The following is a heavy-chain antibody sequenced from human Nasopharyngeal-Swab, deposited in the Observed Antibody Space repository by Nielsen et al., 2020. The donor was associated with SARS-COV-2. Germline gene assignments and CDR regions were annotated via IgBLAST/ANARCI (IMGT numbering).Heavy chain of an antibody. CDR1: GGSISRSSYY. D-gene: IGHD3-3*01. CDR2: IYYSGST. V-gene: IGHV4-39*07. J-gene: IGHJ6*03. CDR3: ARAGDFWSGLSANYYMDV. Sequence: SGTLSLTCTFSGGSISRSSYYWGWIRQPPGKGLECLGSIYYSGSTYYNPSLKSRVTISVDTSKNQFSLKLSSVTAADTAVYYCARAGDFWSGLSANYYMDVWGKGTTVTVSS.